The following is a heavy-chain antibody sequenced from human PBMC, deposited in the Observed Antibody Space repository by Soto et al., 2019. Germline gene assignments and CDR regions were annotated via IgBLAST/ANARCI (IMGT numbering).Heavy chain of an antibody. V-gene: IGHV3-11*05. J-gene: IGHJ4*02. CDR2: SSNSGTYT. CDR1: GFTFSDYY. CDR3: TTGAAAGPDY. D-gene: IGHD6-13*01. Sequence: GGSLRLSCAASGFTFSDYYMSWIRQAPGKGLEWISDSSNSGTYTKYADSVKGRFSISRDNAKKSLYLQMNSLKTEDTAVYYCTTGAAAGPDYWGQGILVTVSS.